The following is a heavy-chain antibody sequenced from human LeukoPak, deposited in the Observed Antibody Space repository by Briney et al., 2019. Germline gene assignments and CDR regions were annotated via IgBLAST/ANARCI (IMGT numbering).Heavy chain of an antibody. D-gene: IGHD2-15*01. Sequence: SETLSLTCTVSGGSISSYYWSWIRQPPGKGLEWIGYIYYSGSTNYNPSLKSRVTISVDTSKNQFSLKLSSVTAADTAVYYCARDLCEGGSCYSDYWGQGTLVTVSS. CDR3: ARDLCEGGSCYSDY. J-gene: IGHJ4*02. CDR1: GGSISSYY. V-gene: IGHV4-59*01. CDR2: IYYSGST.